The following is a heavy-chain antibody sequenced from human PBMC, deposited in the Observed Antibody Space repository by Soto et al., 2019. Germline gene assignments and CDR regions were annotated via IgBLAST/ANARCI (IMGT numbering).Heavy chain of an antibody. CDR3: ARDKLGYTSGWWGPGALDI. D-gene: IGHD6-19*01. Sequence: QVHLVESGGGVVQPGRSLRLSCADSGFSFSSSAMHWVRQAPGKGLEWVAVISSDGSKNYYADSVKGRFTISRDNSKNTLYLQMNSLTTEDTAVYFCARDKLGYTSGWWGPGALDIWGQGTMVTVSS. CDR1: GFSFSSSA. J-gene: IGHJ3*02. V-gene: IGHV3-30-3*01. CDR2: ISSDGSKN.